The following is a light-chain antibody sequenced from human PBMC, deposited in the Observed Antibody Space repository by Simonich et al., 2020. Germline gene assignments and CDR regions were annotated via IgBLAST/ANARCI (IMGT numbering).Light chain of an antibody. CDR2: DNN. CDR3: GTWDSSLSAVV. CDR1: SSNIGNNY. Sequence: QSVLTQPPSVSAAPGQKVTISCSGSSSNIGNNYVSWYQTLPGTAPKLLIYDNNKRPSGIPDRVSGSKSGTSATLGITGLQTRDEADYYCGTWDSSLSAVVFGGGTKLTVL. J-gene: IGLJ2*01. V-gene: IGLV1-51*01.